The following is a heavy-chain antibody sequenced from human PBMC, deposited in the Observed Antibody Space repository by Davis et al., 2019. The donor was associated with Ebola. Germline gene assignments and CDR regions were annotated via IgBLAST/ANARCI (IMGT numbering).Heavy chain of an antibody. J-gene: IGHJ6*02. CDR3: ARYYGSGSYHYYYYGMDV. D-gene: IGHD3-10*01. Sequence: PGGSLRLSCAASGFTFSSYGMHWVRQAPGKGLEWVAVISYDGSNKYYADSVKGRFTISRDNAKNSLYLQMNSLRAEDTAVYYCARYYGSGSYHYYYYGMDVWGQGTTVTVSS. CDR2: ISYDGSNK. CDR1: GFTFSSYG. V-gene: IGHV3-30*03.